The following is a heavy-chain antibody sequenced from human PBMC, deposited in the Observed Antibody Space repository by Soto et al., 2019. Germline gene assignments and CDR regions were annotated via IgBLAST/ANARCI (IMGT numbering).Heavy chain of an antibody. V-gene: IGHV4-31*03. D-gene: IGHD1-1*01. J-gene: IGHJ4*02. Sequence: PSETLSLTCTVSGGSISSGGYYWSWIRQHPGKGLEWIGYIYYSGSTYYNPSLKSRVTISVDTSKNQFSLKLSSVTAADTAVYYCAREEPATYFDYWGQGSLVTVSS. CDR2: IYYSGST. CDR1: GGSISSGGYY. CDR3: AREEPATYFDY.